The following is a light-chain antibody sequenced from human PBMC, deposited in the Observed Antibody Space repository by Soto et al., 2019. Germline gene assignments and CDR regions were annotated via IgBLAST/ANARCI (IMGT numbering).Light chain of an antibody. V-gene: IGKV1-17*01. Sequence: IQMTQAPSSLSPPAGGRDTITCRASQSVRHDLGWYQQKPGKAPKRLIYAASSLPSGVPSRFSGSGSGTEFTLTISSLQPEDFATYYCLQHNSYPRTFGQGTKVDIK. J-gene: IGKJ1*01. CDR2: AAS. CDR3: LQHNSYPRT. CDR1: QSVRHD.